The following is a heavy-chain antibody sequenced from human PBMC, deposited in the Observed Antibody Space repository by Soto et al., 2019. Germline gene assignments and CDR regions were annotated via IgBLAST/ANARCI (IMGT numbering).Heavy chain of an antibody. J-gene: IGHJ6*02. V-gene: IGHV1-18*01. CDR2: ISGYNGDT. CDR1: GYTFTRYA. Sequence: QGHLVQSGAEVKKPGTSVKVSCKASGYTFTRYAISWVRKAPGQGLEWMGWISGYNGDTNYAQNLQGRVTMTIDTSTSTAYMELRSLTSDDTAVYYCAKNGQPPYYYYGLDVWGQGTTVTVSS. D-gene: IGHD2-8*01. CDR3: AKNGQPPYYYYGLDV.